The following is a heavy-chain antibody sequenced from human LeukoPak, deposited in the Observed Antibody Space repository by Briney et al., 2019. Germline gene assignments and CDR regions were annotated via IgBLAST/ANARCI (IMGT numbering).Heavy chain of an antibody. D-gene: IGHD4-17*01. J-gene: IGHJ6*02. CDR1: GGSISSYY. CDR2: IYYSGST. V-gene: IGHV4-59*01. Sequence: SETLSLTCTVSGGSISSYYWSWIRQPPGKGLEWIGYIYYSGSTNYNPSLKSRVTISVDTSKNQFSLKLSSVTAADTAVYYCARERGYGDYGISYYYYYYGMDVWGQGTTVTVSS. CDR3: ARERGYGDYGISYYYYYYGMDV.